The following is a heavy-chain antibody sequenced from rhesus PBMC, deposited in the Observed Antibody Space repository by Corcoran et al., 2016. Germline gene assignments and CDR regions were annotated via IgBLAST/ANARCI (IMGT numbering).Heavy chain of an antibody. CDR1: GGSISDDYY. Sequence: QVQLQESGPGLVKPSETLSLTCAVSGGSISDDYYWSWIRQPPGKGLEWIGYIYGSGGGTNYNPSLKNRGTMSIDTSKTQFSLKLSSVTAADTAVYYCARDGVAIAAATWFDYWGQGVLVTVSS. V-gene: IGHV4-106*01. CDR3: ARDGVAIAAATWFDY. J-gene: IGHJ4*01. CDR2: IYGSGGGT. D-gene: IGHD6-43*01.